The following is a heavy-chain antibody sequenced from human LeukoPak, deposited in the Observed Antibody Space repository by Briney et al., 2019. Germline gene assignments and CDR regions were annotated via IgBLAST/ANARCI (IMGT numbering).Heavy chain of an antibody. D-gene: IGHD4-23*01. V-gene: IGHV3-23*01. CDR1: ESTYSAYA. Sequence: GGSLRLSCAASESTYSAYAMSWVRQAPGKGLEWVSTISGDGRSTFYADSVKGRFTISRDDSKTTLFLQMNSLRAEDTAIYYCARRYGGWGAFDIWGQGTVVTVSS. CDR2: ISGDGRST. J-gene: IGHJ3*02. CDR3: ARRYGGWGAFDI.